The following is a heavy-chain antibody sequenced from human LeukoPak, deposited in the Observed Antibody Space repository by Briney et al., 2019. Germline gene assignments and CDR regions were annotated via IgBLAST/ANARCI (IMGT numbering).Heavy chain of an antibody. CDR1: GFTFSSYA. CDR2: ISGGGGTT. Sequence: GGSLRLSCAASGFTFSSYAMSWVRQAPGKGLEWVSTISGGGGTTYYADSVTGRFTISRDNSKNTLYLQMNSLRAEDTAVYCCAKARGLGIVGAHFDYWGQGTLATVSS. D-gene: IGHD1-26*01. J-gene: IGHJ4*02. V-gene: IGHV3-23*01. CDR3: AKARGLGIVGAHFDY.